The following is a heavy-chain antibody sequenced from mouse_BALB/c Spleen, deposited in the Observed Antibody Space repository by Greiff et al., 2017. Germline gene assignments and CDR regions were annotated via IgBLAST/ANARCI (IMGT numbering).Heavy chain of an antibody. D-gene: IGHD2-4*01. V-gene: IGHV5-6-5*01. J-gene: IGHJ2*01. CDR2: ISSGGST. CDR3: AREGDYDYFDY. Sequence: EVQRVESGGGLVKPGGSLKLSCAASGFTFSSYAMSWVRQTPEKRLEWVASISSGGSTYYPDSVKGRFTISRDNARNILYLQMSSLRSEDTAMYYCAREGDYDYFDYWGQGTTLTVSS. CDR1: GFTFSSYA.